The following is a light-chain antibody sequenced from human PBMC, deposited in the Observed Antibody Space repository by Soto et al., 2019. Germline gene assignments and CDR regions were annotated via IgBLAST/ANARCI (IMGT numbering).Light chain of an antibody. Sequence: QSVLTQPASVSGSPGQSLTISCTGTSSDIGRYKYVSWYQQHPGKAPKLIIYDVSDRPSGISHRFSGSKSGNTASLTISGLHAEDEADYYCNSFKSGSTVVFGGGTKLTVL. CDR3: NSFKSGSTVV. CDR1: SSDIGRYKY. CDR2: DVS. J-gene: IGLJ2*01. V-gene: IGLV2-14*03.